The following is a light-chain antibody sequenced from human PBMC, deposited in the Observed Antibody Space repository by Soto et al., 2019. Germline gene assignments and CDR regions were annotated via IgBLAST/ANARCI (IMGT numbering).Light chain of an antibody. Sequence: EIVMTQSPATLSVSPGERATLSCRASQSVSSNLAWYQQKPGQTPKLLIYVASTRATGIPARFSSSRSWTEFSLTIGSLQAYDCAVSYGQQYNVWPLTFGGGTKVEFK. CDR3: QQYNVWPLT. CDR1: QSVSSN. J-gene: IGKJ4*01. CDR2: VAS. V-gene: IGKV3-15*01.